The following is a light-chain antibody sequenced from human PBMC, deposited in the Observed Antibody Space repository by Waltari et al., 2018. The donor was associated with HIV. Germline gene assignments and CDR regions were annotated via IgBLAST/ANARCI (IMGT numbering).Light chain of an antibody. Sequence: ELVLTQSPDILSLSPGERAVVSCRASQSVSGSQLAWYQQRPGQGPRLLIYGASKRATGIPYRFSGSGSGTDYTLTISGLEPEDFAVYYCQQYGDSPLYIFGQGTNLEI. V-gene: IGKV3-20*01. CDR3: QQYGDSPLYI. CDR1: QSVSGSQ. CDR2: GAS. J-gene: IGKJ2*01.